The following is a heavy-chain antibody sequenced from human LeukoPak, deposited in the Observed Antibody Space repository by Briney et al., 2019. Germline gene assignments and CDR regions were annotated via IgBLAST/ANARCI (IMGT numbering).Heavy chain of an antibody. CDR2: ISDDSSHI. CDR1: GFTFSAYS. D-gene: IGHD3-22*01. J-gene: IGHJ4*02. CDR3: ARNNYYDSSGYDY. V-gene: IGHV3-21*01. Sequence: GGSLRLSCAVSGFTFSAYSMNWVRQAPGKGLEWISSISDDSSHIYYADPVKGRFAISRDNAKNSVYLQMNSLRAEDTAVYYCARNNYYDSSGYDYWGQGTLVIVSS.